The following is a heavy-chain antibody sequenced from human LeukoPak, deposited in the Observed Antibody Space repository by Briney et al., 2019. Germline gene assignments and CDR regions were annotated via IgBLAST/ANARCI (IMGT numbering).Heavy chain of an antibody. J-gene: IGHJ4*02. V-gene: IGHV1-2*02. CDR3: ARDVRTYYYDSSGYGY. Sequence: ASVKVSCKASGYTFTGYYMHGVRQAPGQGLEWMGWINPNSGGTNYAQKFQGRVTMTRDTSISTAYMELSRLRSDDTAVYYCARDVRTYYYDSSGYGYWGQGTLVTVSS. D-gene: IGHD3-22*01. CDR1: GYTFTGYY. CDR2: INPNSGGT.